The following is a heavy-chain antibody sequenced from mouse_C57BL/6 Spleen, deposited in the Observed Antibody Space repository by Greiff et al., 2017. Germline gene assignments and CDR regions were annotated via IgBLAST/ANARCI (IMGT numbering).Heavy chain of an antibody. V-gene: IGHV1-80*01. CDR2: IYPGDGDT. J-gene: IGHJ2*01. Sequence: VQVVESGAELVKPGASVKISCKASGYAFSSYWMNWVKQRPGKGLEWIGQIYPGDGDTNYNGKFKGKATLTADKSSSTAYMQLSSLTSEDSAVYFCARGAGTRGFDYWGQGTTLTVSS. CDR3: ARGAGTRGFDY. D-gene: IGHD4-1*01. CDR1: GYAFSSYW.